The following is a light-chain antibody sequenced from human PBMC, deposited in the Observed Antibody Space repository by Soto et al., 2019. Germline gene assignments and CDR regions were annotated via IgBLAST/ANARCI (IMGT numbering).Light chain of an antibody. J-gene: IGKJ4*01. CDR3: QKYDSAPRA. V-gene: IGKV1-27*01. CDR1: QGISHY. CDR2: DAS. Sequence: DIQMTQSPSSLSASVGDRVTITCRASQGISHYLAWYQQKPGKVPKLLIYDASTLQSGVPSRFSGSGSGTHFTLPISSLQPEDFATYYCQKYDSAPRAFGGGTKVEIK.